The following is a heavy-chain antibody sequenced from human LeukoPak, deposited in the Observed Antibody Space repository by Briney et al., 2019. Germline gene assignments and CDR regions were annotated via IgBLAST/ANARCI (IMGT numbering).Heavy chain of an antibody. Sequence: GGSLRLSCAASGLTVSSNYVTWVRQVPGKGLEWVSVIYSDGSTYYADSVKGRFTISRGNSKNTLYLQMNSLRAEDTAVYYCARGGGYSSPSYDYWGQGTLVTVSS. J-gene: IGHJ4*02. D-gene: IGHD6-13*01. CDR2: IYSDGST. CDR1: GLTVSSNY. V-gene: IGHV3-53*01. CDR3: ARGGGYSSPSYDY.